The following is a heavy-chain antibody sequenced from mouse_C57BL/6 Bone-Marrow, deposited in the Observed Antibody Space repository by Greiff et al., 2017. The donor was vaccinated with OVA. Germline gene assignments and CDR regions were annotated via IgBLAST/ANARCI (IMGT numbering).Heavy chain of an antibody. CDR3: TRDHGYSFAY. V-gene: IGHV5-9-1*02. Sequence: EVKVVESGEGLVKPGGSLKLSCAASGFTFSSYAMSWVRQTPEKRLEWVAYISSGGDYIYYADTVKGRVTISRDNARNTLYLQMSSLKSEDTAMYYCTRDHGYSFAYWGQGTLVTVSA. D-gene: IGHD2-3*01. CDR1: GFTFSSYA. CDR2: ISSGGDYI. J-gene: IGHJ3*01.